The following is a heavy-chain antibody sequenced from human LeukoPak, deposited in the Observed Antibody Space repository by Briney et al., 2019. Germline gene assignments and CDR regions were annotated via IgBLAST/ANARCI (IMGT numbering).Heavy chain of an antibody. CDR2: ISGGGDIA. J-gene: IGHJ4*02. V-gene: IGHV3-23*01. D-gene: IGHD6-13*01. CDR1: GFTFRSYA. CDR3: AKDSSRSWTVFDY. Sequence: KTGGSLRLSCAASGFTFRSYAMSWVRQAPGKGLEWVSISGGGDIADYADSVKGRFTLSRDISKNTLYLQMNSLRAEDTAVYYCAKDSSRSWTVFDYWGQGTLVTVSS.